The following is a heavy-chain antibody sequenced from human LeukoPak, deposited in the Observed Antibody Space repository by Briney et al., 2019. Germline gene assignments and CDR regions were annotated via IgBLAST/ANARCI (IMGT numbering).Heavy chain of an antibody. Sequence: PGGSLRLSYTASGFTVSSDYMSWVRQAPGKGLEWVSVVYSGGNTYYADSVKGRFTISRDNSKNTLYLQMNSLRAEDTAVYYCAREPPGGGFDYWGQGTLVTASS. CDR1: GFTVSSDY. V-gene: IGHV3-66*01. D-gene: IGHD3-16*01. CDR2: VYSGGNT. J-gene: IGHJ4*02. CDR3: AREPPGGGFDY.